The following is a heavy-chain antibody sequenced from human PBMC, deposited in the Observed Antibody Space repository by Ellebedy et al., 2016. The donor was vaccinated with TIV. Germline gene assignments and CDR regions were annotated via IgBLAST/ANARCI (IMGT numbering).Heavy chain of an antibody. CDR1: GFAFSIYR. CDR2: IHGDGSDI. Sequence: GESLKISXEASGFAFSIYRMHWVRQAPGKGLVWVSRIHGDGSDINYADSVKGRFTISRDNAKNALYLQMNSLRDEDTALYYCAKIGVRYWHYNGMDAWGQGTTVTVSS. CDR3: AKIGVRYWHYNGMDA. V-gene: IGHV3-74*01. J-gene: IGHJ6*02. D-gene: IGHD1-14*01.